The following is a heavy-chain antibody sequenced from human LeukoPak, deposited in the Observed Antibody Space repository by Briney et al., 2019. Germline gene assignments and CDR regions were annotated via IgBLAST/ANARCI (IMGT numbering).Heavy chain of an antibody. CDR2: IDPSDSFT. Sequence: GESLKISCKGSGYRFTNYWITWVRQMPGKGLEWMGRIDPSDSFTNYSPSFQGHVTISADKSITTAYLQWSSLKASDSAIYYCARPGGYYYGAGSYYNGGMDVWGQGTTVTVSS. V-gene: IGHV5-10-1*01. J-gene: IGHJ6*02. CDR3: ARPGGYYYGAGSYYNGGMDV. D-gene: IGHD3-10*01. CDR1: GYRFTNYW.